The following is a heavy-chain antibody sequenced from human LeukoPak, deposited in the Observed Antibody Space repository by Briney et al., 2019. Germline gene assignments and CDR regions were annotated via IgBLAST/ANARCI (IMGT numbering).Heavy chain of an antibody. V-gene: IGHV3-48*04. Sequence: GGSLRLSCAASGFTFSSYSMNWVRQAPGKGLEWVSYISSSSSTIYYADSVKGRFTISRDNAKNSLYLQMNSLRAEDTAVYYCARSHSGIAVAGHLDYWGQGTLVTVSS. CDR1: GFTFSSYS. D-gene: IGHD6-19*01. J-gene: IGHJ4*02. CDR3: ARSHSGIAVAGHLDY. CDR2: ISSSSSTI.